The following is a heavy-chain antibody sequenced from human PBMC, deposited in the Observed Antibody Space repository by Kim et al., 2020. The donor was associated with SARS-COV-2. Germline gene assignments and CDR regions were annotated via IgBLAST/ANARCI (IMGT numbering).Heavy chain of an antibody. V-gene: IGHV3-9*01. J-gene: IGHJ6*02. CDR3: AKDILGREYSYGYYYYYGMDV. Sequence: GGSLRLSCAASGFTFGDYAMHWVRQAPGKGLEWVSGISWNSGSIGYADSVKGRFTISRDNAKNSLYLQMNSLRAEDTALYYCAKDILGREYSYGYYYYYGMDVWGQGTTVTVSS. D-gene: IGHD5-18*01. CDR1: GFTFGDYA. CDR2: ISWNSGSI.